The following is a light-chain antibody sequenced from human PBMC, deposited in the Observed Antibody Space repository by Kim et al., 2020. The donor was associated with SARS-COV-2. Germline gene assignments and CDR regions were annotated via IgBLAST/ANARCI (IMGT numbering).Light chain of an antibody. CDR2: RNN. V-gene: IGLV1-47*01. CDR3: AAWDDSLSGYV. J-gene: IGLJ1*01. CDR1: NPNHGRNY. Sequence: GRSVPISCSGRNPNHGRNYVYWYRQLPGTAPKLLIYRNNQRPSGVPDRFSGSKSGTSASLAISGLRSEDEADYYCAAWDDSLSGYVFGTGTKVTVL.